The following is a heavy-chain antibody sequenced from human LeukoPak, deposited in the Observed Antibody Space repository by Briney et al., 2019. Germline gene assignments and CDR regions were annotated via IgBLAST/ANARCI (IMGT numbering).Heavy chain of an antibody. V-gene: IGHV4-34*01. CDR1: GGSFSGYY. Sequence: PSETLSLTCAVYGGSFSGYYWSWIRQPPGKGLEWIGEINHSGSTNYNPSLKSRVTISVDTSKNQFSLRLSSVTAADTAVYYCAGRRLRYYYDSSGHIGGYYFDYWGQGTLVTVSS. J-gene: IGHJ4*02. CDR2: INHSGST. CDR3: AGRRLRYYYDSSGHIGGYYFDY. D-gene: IGHD3-22*01.